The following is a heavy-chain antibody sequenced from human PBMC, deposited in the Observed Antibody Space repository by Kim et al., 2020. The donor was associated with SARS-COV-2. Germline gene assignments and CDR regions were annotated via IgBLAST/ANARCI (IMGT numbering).Heavy chain of an antibody. J-gene: IGHJ4*02. CDR1: GFTFSSYS. CDR3: ARVLSVSYLDS. V-gene: IGHV3-21*01. CDR2: ISSGGSHI. Sequence: GGSLRLSCAASGFTFSSYSMNWVRQAPGKGLEWVSSISSGGSHIYYADSVKGRFTISRDDAKNSLSLQMNSLRAEDTAVYYCARVLSVSYLDSWGQGTLV. D-gene: IGHD1-26*01.